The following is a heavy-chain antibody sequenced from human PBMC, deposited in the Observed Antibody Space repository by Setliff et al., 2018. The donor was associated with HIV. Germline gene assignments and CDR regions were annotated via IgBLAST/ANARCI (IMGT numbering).Heavy chain of an antibody. Sequence: SVKVSCKASGGTFSSYAINWVRQAPGHGLEWMGGIIPILGIAHYAQAFRDRVTLSADKSTNIAYMRLSSLRSEDTAVYYCARDKEKRYYNDSSGHYDWFDPWGQGTLVTVSS. CDR1: GGTFSSYA. J-gene: IGHJ5*02. CDR3: ARDKEKRYYNDSSGHYDWFDP. V-gene: IGHV1-69*10. D-gene: IGHD3-22*01. CDR2: IIPILGIA.